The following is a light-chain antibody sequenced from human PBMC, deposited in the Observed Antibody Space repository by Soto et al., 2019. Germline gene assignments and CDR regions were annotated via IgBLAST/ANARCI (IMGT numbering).Light chain of an antibody. J-gene: IGKJ1*01. CDR1: QSVSSD. CDR3: QQYNNWWT. Sequence: EIVMTQSPASLSVSPGERVTLSCRASQSVSSDLAWYQQKPGQAPRLLVYGASTRATAIPARFSGSGSGTEFTLTISSLQSEDFAIYYCQQYNNWWTFGQGTKVDIK. V-gene: IGKV3-15*01. CDR2: GAS.